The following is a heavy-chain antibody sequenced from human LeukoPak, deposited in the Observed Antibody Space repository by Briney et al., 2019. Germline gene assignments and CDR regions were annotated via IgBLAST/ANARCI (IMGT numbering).Heavy chain of an antibody. V-gene: IGHV3-23*01. CDR3: ANLGRSVVYYGSD. Sequence: GGSLRLSCAASGFTFSTYAMSWVRQAPGKGLEWVSVISVTGGTTYYADSVKGRFTISRDNSKNTLYLQMNSLRAEDTAVYYCANLGRSVVYYGSDWGQGTLVSVSS. CDR1: GFTFSTYA. J-gene: IGHJ4*02. CDR2: ISVTGGTT. D-gene: IGHD3-10*01.